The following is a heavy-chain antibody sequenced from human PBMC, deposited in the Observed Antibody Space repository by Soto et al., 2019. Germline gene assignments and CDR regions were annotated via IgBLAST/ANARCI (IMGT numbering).Heavy chain of an antibody. V-gene: IGHV3-23*01. J-gene: IGHJ4*02. CDR3: AKGIGLWYYFDY. D-gene: IGHD3-10*01. Sequence: GGSLRLSCAASGFTFSSYAMSWVRQAPGKGLEWVSTISGSGGSTYYADSVKGRFTISRDNPKNTLYLQMDSLRAEDTAIYYCAKGIGLWYYFDYWGQGTLVTVSS. CDR1: GFTFSSYA. CDR2: ISGSGGST.